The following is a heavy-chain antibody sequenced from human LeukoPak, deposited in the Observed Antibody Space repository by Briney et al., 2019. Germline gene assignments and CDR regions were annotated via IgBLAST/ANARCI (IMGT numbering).Heavy chain of an antibody. D-gene: IGHD3-10*01. CDR1: GDSISSYY. V-gene: IGHV4-59*01. Sequence: SETLSLTCTVSGDSISSYYWSWIRQPPGKGLEWIGYIYYSGSTNYSPSLKSRVTISVDTSKNQFSLKLSSVTAADTAVYYCARGPPVYGSGSRKNHYFDYWGQGTLVTVSS. CDR2: IYYSGST. J-gene: IGHJ4*02. CDR3: ARGPPVYGSGSRKNHYFDY.